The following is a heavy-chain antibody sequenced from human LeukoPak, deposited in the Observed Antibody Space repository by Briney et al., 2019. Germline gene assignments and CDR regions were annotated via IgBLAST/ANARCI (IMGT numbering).Heavy chain of an antibody. J-gene: IGHJ4*02. V-gene: IGHV3-23*01. CDR2: ISGSGGST. CDR1: GFTFSSYA. Sequence: SGGSLRLSCAASGFTFSSYAMSWVRQAPGKGLEWVSTISGSGGSTYYADSVKGRFTISRDNSKDTLSLQMNSLRADDTAVYYCAKAVGTSGYYYVGDYWGQGTLVTVSS. D-gene: IGHD3-22*01. CDR3: AKAVGTSGYYYVGDY.